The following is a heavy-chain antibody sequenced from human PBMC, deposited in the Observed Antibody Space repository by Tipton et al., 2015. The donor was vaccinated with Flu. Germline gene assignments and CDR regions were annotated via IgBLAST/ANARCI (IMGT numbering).Heavy chain of an antibody. CDR3: AKDPGEAVGEYFQH. D-gene: IGHD1-26*01. CDR1: GFTFTSYG. J-gene: IGHJ1*01. CDR2: IRYDGSNN. V-gene: IGHV3-30*02. Sequence: GSLRLSCEASGFTFTSYGMHWVRQAPGKGLEWVAFIRYDGSNNYYADSVKGRFTISRDNSRNTLYLQMNSLRVEDTAVYYCAKDPGEAVGEYFQHWGQGTLVTVSS.